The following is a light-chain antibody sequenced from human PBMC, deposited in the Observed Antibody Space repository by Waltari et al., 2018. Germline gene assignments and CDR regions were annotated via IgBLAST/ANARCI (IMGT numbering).Light chain of an antibody. J-gene: IGKJ4*01. CDR3: QHYNNWPPLT. Sequence: EIVMTQSPATQSVSPGERASLPCRASQSVSSNLAWYQQKPGQAPRLLIYGASTRATGIPARLSGSGSGTEFTLTISSLQSEDFAVYYCQHYNNWPPLTFGGGTKVEIK. V-gene: IGKV3-15*01. CDR2: GAS. CDR1: QSVSSN.